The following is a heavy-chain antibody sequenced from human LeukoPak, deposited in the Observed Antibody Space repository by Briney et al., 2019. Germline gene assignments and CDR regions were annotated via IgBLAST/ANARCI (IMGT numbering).Heavy chain of an antibody. CDR2: ISYDGSNE. Sequence: GGSLRLSCAASGFTFSSYVMHWVRQAPGKGLEWVAIISYDGSNEYYADSVKGRFTISRDNSKNTLYLQMNSLRAEDTAVYYCARSGQWELHLYYFDYWGQGTLVTVSS. CDR1: GFTFSSYV. V-gene: IGHV3-30*04. D-gene: IGHD1-26*01. CDR3: ARSGQWELHLYYFDY. J-gene: IGHJ4*02.